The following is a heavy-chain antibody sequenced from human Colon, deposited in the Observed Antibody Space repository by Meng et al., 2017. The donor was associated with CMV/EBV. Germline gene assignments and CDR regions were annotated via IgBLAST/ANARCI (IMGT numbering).Heavy chain of an antibody. CDR3: ARVGQAGYCSRTSCYKGVDY. Sequence: ASVKVSCKASGYTFTSYYMHWVRQAPGQGLEWMGIINPSGGSTSYAQKFQGRVTMTSDTSTSTVYMELSSLRSEDTAVYYCARVGQAGYCSRTSCYKGVDYWGQGTLVTVSS. J-gene: IGHJ4*02. CDR1: GYTFTSYY. D-gene: IGHD2-2*02. V-gene: IGHV1-46*01. CDR2: INPSGGST.